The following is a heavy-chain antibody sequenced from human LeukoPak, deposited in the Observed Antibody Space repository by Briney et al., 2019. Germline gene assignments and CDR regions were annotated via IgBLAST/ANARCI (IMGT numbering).Heavy chain of an antibody. CDR3: AKQMVERPHYYYMDV. D-gene: IGHD2-15*01. CDR2: IQDDESNK. J-gene: IGHJ6*03. V-gene: IGHV3-30*02. CDR1: GFIFSSFG. Sequence: GGSLRLSCAAAGFIFSSFGMHWVRQAPGKGLEWVAFIQDDESNKFYADSVKGRFTISRDNSKNTLFLQMNSLRPEDTALYYCAKQMVERPHYYYMDVWGKGTTVTVSS.